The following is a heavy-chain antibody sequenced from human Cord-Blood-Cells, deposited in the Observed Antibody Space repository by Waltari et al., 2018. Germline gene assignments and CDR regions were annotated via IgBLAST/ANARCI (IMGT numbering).Heavy chain of an antibody. CDR2: RSYDGRNK. CDR3: HGDYDY. CDR1: GFTFSSYG. J-gene: IGHJ4*02. Sequence: QVQLVESGGGVVQPGRSLRLSCAASGFTFSSYGMHWVRQAPGKGLEWVAVRSYDGRNKYYADSVKGRFTISRDNSKNTLYLQMNSLRAEDTAVYYCHGDYDYWGQGTLVTVSS. V-gene: IGHV3-30*03. D-gene: IGHD4-17*01.